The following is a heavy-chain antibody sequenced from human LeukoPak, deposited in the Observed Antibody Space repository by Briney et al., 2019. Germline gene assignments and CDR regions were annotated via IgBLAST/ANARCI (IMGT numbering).Heavy chain of an antibody. J-gene: IGHJ4*02. CDR1: GFTFSSYW. D-gene: IGHD1-26*01. Sequence: GGSLRLSCAAPGFTFSSYWMHWVRQAPGKGLVWVSGTNSDGSTTAYADSVKGRFTISRDNAKSTLYLQMNSLRAEDTAVYYCATNIVGPTLDYWGQGTLVTVSS. CDR3: ATNIVGPTLDY. CDR2: TNSDGSTT. V-gene: IGHV3-74*01.